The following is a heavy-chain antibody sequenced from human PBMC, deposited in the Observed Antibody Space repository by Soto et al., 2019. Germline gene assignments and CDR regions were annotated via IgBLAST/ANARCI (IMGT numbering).Heavy chain of an antibody. CDR1: GFTSSNYS. Sequence: GGSLRLSCAASGFTSSNYSMNWVRQAPGKGLEWVSSISSTSKYIYYADSVKGRFTISRDNAKKSLYLQMNSPRVEDTAVYYCARGLSSGWFDYWGQGILVTVSS. CDR3: ARGLSSGWFDY. CDR2: ISSTSKYI. D-gene: IGHD6-19*01. J-gene: IGHJ5*01. V-gene: IGHV3-21*01.